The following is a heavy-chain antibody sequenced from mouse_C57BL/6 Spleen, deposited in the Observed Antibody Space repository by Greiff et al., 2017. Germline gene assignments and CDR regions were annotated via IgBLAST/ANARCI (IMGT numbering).Heavy chain of an antibody. V-gene: IGHV6-3*01. D-gene: IGHD1-1*01. CDR3: TAGYGSQG. CDR2: IRLKSDNYAT. J-gene: IGHJ2*01. Sequence: EVKLMESGGGLVQPGGSMKLSCVASGFTFSNYWMNWVRQSPEKGLEWVAQIRLKSDNYATHYAESVKGRFTISRDDSKSSVYLQMNNLSAEDTGIYYCTAGYGSQGWGQGTTLTVSS. CDR1: GFTFSNYW.